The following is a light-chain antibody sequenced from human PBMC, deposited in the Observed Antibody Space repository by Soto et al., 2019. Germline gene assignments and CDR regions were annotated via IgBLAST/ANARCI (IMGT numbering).Light chain of an antibody. CDR2: GAS. V-gene: IGKV3-20*01. CDR3: QQYGXSPGT. Sequence: EIVLTQSPGTLSLSPGERATLSCRASQSVSSSYLAWYQQKPGQAPRLLIYGASSRATGIPDRFSGSGSGTDFTLTISRLEPEDFAVYYCQQYGXSPGTFGQGTKVDIK. CDR1: QSVSSSY. J-gene: IGKJ1*01.